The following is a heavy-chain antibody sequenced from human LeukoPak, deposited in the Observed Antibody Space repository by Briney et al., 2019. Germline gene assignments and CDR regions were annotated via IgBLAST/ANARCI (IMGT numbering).Heavy chain of an antibody. CDR1: GDSISSTNYY. CDR3: ARDEERDAFEI. Sequence: SETLSLTCTVSGDSISSTNYYWGWIRQPPGKGLEWIGSLYHSGSTYYNPSLKSRVTISADMSKNQFSLRLSSVTAAGTAVYYCARDEERDAFEIWGQGTMVTVSS. CDR2: LYHSGST. V-gene: IGHV4-39*07. J-gene: IGHJ3*02. D-gene: IGHD1-1*01.